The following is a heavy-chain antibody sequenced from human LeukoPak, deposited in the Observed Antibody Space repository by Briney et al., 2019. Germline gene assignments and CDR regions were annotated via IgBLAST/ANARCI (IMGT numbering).Heavy chain of an antibody. CDR3: ARARYCSSTSCYGSAGIYFDY. V-gene: IGHV4-59*08. CDR1: DGSISSYY. CDR2: IYYSGST. D-gene: IGHD2-2*01. Sequence: SETLSLTCTVSDGSISSYYWSWIRQPPGKGLEWIGYIYYSGSTNYNPSLKSRVTISVDTSKNQFSLKLSSVTAADTAVYYCARARYCSSTSCYGSAGIYFDYWGQGTLVTVSS. J-gene: IGHJ4*02.